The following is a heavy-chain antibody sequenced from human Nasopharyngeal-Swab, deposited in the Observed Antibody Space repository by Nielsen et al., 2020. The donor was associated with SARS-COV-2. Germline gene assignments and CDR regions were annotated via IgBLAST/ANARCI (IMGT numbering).Heavy chain of an antibody. D-gene: IGHD3-3*01. CDR1: GFTFSSYG. J-gene: IGHJ5*02. V-gene: IGHV3-33*01. Sequence: GGSLRPSCAASGFTFSSYGMHWVRQAPGKGLEWVAVIWYDGSNKYYADSVKGRFTISRDNSKNTLYLQMNSLRAEDTAVYYCARDAPYDFWNRYNWFDPWGQGTLVTVSS. CDR2: IWYDGSNK. CDR3: ARDAPYDFWNRYNWFDP.